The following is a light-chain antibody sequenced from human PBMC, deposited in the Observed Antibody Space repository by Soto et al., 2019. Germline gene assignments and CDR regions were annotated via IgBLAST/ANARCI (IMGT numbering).Light chain of an antibody. V-gene: IGKV3-11*01. CDR3: QQRRNWPYT. CDR2: DAS. J-gene: IGKJ2*01. CDR1: ESVSSY. Sequence: EIVLTQSPATLSLSPGERATLSCRASESVSSYLAWYQQKPGQAPRLLIYDASNRATGIPARFSGSGSGTDFTLTISSLEPEDFAVYYCQQRRNWPYTFGYGTKLEIK.